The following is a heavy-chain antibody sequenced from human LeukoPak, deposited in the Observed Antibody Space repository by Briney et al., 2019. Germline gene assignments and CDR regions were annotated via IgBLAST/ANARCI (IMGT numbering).Heavy chain of an antibody. CDR3: ARGLAGYYDSSGYYVFDY. D-gene: IGHD3-22*01. CDR2: IKHSGST. V-gene: IGHV4-34*01. CDR1: GGSFSGYY. Sequence: SETLSLTCTVYGGSFSGYYWSWIRQPPGKGLEWIGEIKHSGSTNYNPSLKSRVTISVDTSKNQFSLKLSSVTAADTAVYYCARGLAGYYDSSGYYVFDYWGQGTLVTVSS. J-gene: IGHJ4*02.